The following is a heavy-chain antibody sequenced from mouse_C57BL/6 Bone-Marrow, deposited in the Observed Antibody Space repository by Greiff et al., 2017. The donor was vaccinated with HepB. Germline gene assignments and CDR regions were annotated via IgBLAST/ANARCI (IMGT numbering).Heavy chain of an antibody. V-gene: IGHV1-63*01. CDR3: ARDGNYVGAMDY. D-gene: IGHD2-1*01. CDR2: IYPGGGYT. J-gene: IGHJ4*01. CDR1: GYTFTNYW. Sequence: VKVVESGAELVRPGTSVKMSCKASGYTFTNYWIGWAKQRPGHGLEWIGDIYPGGGYTNYNEKFKGKATLTADKSSSTAYMQFSSLTSEDSAIYYCARDGNYVGAMDYWGQGTSVTVSS.